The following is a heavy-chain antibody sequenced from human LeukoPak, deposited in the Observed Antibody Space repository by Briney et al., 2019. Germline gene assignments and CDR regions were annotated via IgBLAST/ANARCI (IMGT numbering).Heavy chain of an antibody. V-gene: IGHV1-8*01. D-gene: IGHD3-10*01. Sequence: GASVKVSCKASGYTFTSYDINWVRQATGQGLEWMGWMNPNSGNTGYAQKFQGRVTMTRNTSISTAYMELSSLRSEDTAVYYCARGLLYGMVRANGWFDPWGQGTLVTVSS. J-gene: IGHJ5*02. CDR1: GYTFTSYD. CDR3: ARGLLYGMVRANGWFDP. CDR2: MNPNSGNT.